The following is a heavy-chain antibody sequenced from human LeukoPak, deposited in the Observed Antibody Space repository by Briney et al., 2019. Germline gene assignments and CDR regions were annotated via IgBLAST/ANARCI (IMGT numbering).Heavy chain of an antibody. J-gene: IGHJ4*02. Sequence: GASVKVSCKASGYTFTRYYMHWVPQAPGQGLEWMGWINPNSGGTNYAQKFQGRVTMTRDTSISTAYMELSRLRSDDTAVYYCATTTKWELLYYFDYWGQGTLVTVSS. V-gene: IGHV1-2*02. CDR2: INPNSGGT. D-gene: IGHD1-26*01. CDR1: GYTFTRYY. CDR3: ATTTKWELLYYFDY.